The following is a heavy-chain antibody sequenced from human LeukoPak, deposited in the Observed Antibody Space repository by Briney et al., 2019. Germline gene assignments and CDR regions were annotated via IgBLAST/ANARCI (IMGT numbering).Heavy chain of an antibody. J-gene: IGHJ4*02. V-gene: IGHV4-59*01. CDR3: AREHSYYDSSGYYYGSGYFDY. D-gene: IGHD3-22*01. CDR1: SGSFSGYF. CDR2: IYYSGST. Sequence: SETLSLTCAVYSGSFSGYFWSWIRQPPGKGLEWIGYIYYSGSTNYNPSLKCRVIISVDTSKNQFSLKLSSVTAADTAVYSCAREHSYYDSSGYYYGSGYFDYWGQGTLVTVSS.